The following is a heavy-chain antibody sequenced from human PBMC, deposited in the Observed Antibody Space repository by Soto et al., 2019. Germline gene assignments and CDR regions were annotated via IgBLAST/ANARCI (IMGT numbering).Heavy chain of an antibody. D-gene: IGHD2-2*01. J-gene: IGHJ4*02. CDR2: THHNGMT. Sequence: SETLSLTCTVSGVSITRHYWSWIRQSPGKGLEWIAYTHHNGMTNYNPSLKTRVTLSIDTSKSQVSLRLSSVTAADTAVYYCARHMDVVVATIDYWGQGTLVTGSS. V-gene: IGHV4-59*08. CDR1: GVSITRHY. CDR3: ARHMDVVVATIDY.